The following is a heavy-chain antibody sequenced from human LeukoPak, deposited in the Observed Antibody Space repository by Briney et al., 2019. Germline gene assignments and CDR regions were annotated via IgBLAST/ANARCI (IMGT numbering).Heavy chain of an antibody. Sequence: GGSLRLSCAASGFTFSSYSMNWVRQAPGKGLEWVSSISSSSSYIYYADSVKGRFTISRDNTKNSLYLQMNSLRAEDTAVYYCARGFRNTAMVYHYWGQGTLVTVSS. V-gene: IGHV3-21*01. J-gene: IGHJ4*02. CDR2: ISSSSSYI. CDR3: ARGFRNTAMVYHY. CDR1: GFTFSSYS. D-gene: IGHD5-18*01.